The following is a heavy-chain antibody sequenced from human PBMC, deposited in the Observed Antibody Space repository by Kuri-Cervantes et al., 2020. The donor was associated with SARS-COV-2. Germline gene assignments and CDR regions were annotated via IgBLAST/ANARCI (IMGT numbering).Heavy chain of an antibody. CDR3: ARVDIGFDSGKYYNFVGWFDP. CDR1: GYTSTSYA. J-gene: IGHJ5*02. CDR2: IIPILGIA. D-gene: IGHD3-10*01. Sequence: SVKVSCKASGYTSTSYAMNWVRRAPGQGLEWMGRIIPILGIANYAQKFQGRVTITADKSTRTVYMELTSLRFEETATYYCARVDIGFDSGKYYNFVGWFDPWGQGTLVTVSS. V-gene: IGHV1-69*04.